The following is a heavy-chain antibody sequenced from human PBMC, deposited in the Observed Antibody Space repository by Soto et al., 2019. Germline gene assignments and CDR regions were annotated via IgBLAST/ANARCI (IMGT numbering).Heavy chain of an antibody. CDR3: AKYGRGYSYGWGDYYYYGMDV. J-gene: IGHJ6*02. CDR1: GFTFSSYG. V-gene: IGHV3-30*18. Sequence: QVQLVESGGGVVQPGRSLRLSCAASGFTFSSYGMHWVRQAPGKGLEWVAVISYDGSNKYYADSVKGRFTISRDNSKNTLYLQMNSLRAEDTAVYHCAKYGRGYSYGWGDYYYYGMDVWGQGTTVTVSS. CDR2: ISYDGSNK. D-gene: IGHD5-18*01.